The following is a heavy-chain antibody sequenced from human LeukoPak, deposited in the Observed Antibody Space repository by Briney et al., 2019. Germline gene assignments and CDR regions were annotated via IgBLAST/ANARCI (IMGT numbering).Heavy chain of an antibody. Sequence: PGGSLRLSCLASGFTFRDYYMTWIRQAPGKGLEWVSYISSSSSTIYYADSVKGRFTISRDNAKNSLYLQMNSLRAEDTAVYYCARGVLLSSGYRLWGQGTLVTVSS. CDR2: ISSSSSTI. J-gene: IGHJ4*02. CDR3: ARGVLLSSGYRL. D-gene: IGHD3-22*01. V-gene: IGHV3-11*04. CDR1: GFTFRDYY.